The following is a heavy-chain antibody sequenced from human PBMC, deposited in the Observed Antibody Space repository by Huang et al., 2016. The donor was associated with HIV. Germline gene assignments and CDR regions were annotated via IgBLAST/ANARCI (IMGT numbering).Heavy chain of an antibody. D-gene: IGHD3-9*01. CDR1: GDSISSQY. Sequence: QVQLQESGPGLVKPSGTLSLTCSVSGDSISSQYWGWIRQPPGKGLEWIGTIYYSGSPSYNPALKSRVTVSVDTSKNQFSLKLNSVTAADTAVYYCARYDVLTGANYYMDVWGIGTTVIVSS. CDR2: IYYSGSP. V-gene: IGHV4-59*11. J-gene: IGHJ6*03. CDR3: ARYDVLTGANYYMDV.